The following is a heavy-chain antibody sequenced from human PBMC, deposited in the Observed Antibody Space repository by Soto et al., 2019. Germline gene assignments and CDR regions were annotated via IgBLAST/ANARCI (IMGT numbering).Heavy chain of an antibody. V-gene: IGHV3-23*01. CDR3: AKSEAVYYYYYMDV. Sequence: EVQLLESGGGLVQPGGSLRLSCAASGFSFSSYAMSWVRQAPGKGLEWVSAISGSGGSTYYADSVKGRFTISRDNSKNTLYLQMNRLRAEDTAVYYCAKSEAVYYYYYMDVWGKGTTVTVSS. J-gene: IGHJ6*03. CDR1: GFSFSSYA. CDR2: ISGSGGST. D-gene: IGHD6-19*01.